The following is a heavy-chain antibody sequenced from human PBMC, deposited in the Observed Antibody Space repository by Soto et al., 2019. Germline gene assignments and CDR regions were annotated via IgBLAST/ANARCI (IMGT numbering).Heavy chain of an antibody. Sequence: EVQLLESGGGLVQPGGYLRLSCAASGFTFSSYAMSWVRQAPGKGLEWVSGISGSGGSTYYADSVKGRFTISRNNSKNTLYLQMNSLRAEDTAVYYCAKDFRGYSSGWILSYFDYWGQGTLVTVSS. D-gene: IGHD6-19*01. V-gene: IGHV3-23*01. CDR2: ISGSGGST. CDR1: GFTFSSYA. CDR3: AKDFRGYSSGWILSYFDY. J-gene: IGHJ4*02.